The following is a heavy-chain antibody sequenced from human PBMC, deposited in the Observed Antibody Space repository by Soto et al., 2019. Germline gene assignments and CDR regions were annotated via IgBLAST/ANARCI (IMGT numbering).Heavy chain of an antibody. CDR3: ARDAYTAMAPMEV. D-gene: IGHD5-18*01. J-gene: IGHJ6*04. CDR1: GFTFSSYS. V-gene: IGHV3-21*01. CDR2: ISSSSSYI. Sequence: PGWSLRLSCAASGFTFSSYSMNWVRQAPGKGLEWVSSISSSSSYIYYADSVKGRSTISRDNAKNSLYLQMNSLRAEDTAVYYCARDAYTAMAPMEVWGKGTKVTVSS.